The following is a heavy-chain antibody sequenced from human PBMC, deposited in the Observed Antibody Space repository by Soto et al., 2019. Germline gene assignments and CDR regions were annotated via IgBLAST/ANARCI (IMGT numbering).Heavy chain of an antibody. J-gene: IGHJ4*02. CDR1: GGSISSGDYY. CDR3: ARTNFMTTVGGADY. Sequence: QVQLQESGPGLVKPSQTLSLTCTVSGGSISSGDYYWSWIRQPPGKGLEWIGYIFYSGSTYYNPSLKSRVTISADTSKNQFSLKLSSVTAADTAVYYCARTNFMTTVGGADYWGQGTLVTVSS. V-gene: IGHV4-30-4*01. D-gene: IGHD4-17*01. CDR2: IFYSGST.